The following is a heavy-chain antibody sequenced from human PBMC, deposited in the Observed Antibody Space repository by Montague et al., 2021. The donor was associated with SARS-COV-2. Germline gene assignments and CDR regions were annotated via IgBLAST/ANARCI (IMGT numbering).Heavy chain of an antibody. Sequence: SETLSLTCTVSGGSISSYYWSWIRQPPGKGLEWIGYIYYSGSTNYNPSLKSRVTISADTSKNQFSLKLSSVTAADTAVYYCARTYYDILTGYYNRGAFDIWGQGTMVTVSS. CDR2: IYYSGST. CDR1: GGSISSYY. D-gene: IGHD3-9*01. CDR3: ARTYYDILTGYYNRGAFDI. V-gene: IGHV4-59*08. J-gene: IGHJ3*02.